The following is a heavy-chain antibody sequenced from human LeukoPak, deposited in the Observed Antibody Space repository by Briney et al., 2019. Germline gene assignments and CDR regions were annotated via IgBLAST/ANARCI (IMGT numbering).Heavy chain of an antibody. J-gene: IGHJ4*02. V-gene: IGHV1-2*02. CDR3: ARVVGGNYYGSESDDY. Sequence: ASVKVSCKASGYTFTGYYMHWVRQAPGQGLEWMGCINPNSGGTNYAQKFQGRVTMTRDTSISTAYMGLSSLRSDDTAVYYCARVVGGNYYGSESDDYWGQGTLVTVSS. CDR2: INPNSGGT. D-gene: IGHD3-10*01. CDR1: GYTFTGYY.